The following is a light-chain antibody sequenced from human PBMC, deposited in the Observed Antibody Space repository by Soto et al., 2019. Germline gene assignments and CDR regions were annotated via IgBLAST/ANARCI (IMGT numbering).Light chain of an antibody. J-gene: IGKJ1*01. CDR2: ASS. CDR1: QSISTY. V-gene: IGKV1-9*01. Sequence: DIRMTQSPSTLSASVVDRVTITGRASQSISTYLVWYQQKSGKAPTVLIYASSTLQTGVPSRFSGSGSGTDFSLTISSLHPEDVATYYCQQVDSYPRTFGQGTKVDI. CDR3: QQVDSYPRT.